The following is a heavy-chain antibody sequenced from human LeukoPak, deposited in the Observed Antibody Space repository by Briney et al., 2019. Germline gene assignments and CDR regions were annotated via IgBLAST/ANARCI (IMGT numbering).Heavy chain of an antibody. CDR3: ARVRVATIEAPYYYGMDV. Sequence: GGSLRLSCAVSGFSVSVNYMSWVRQAPGKGLEWVSVFFSSGYTKYADSVKGRFTISRDNSENTLNLEMNSLRAEDTAVYYCARVRVATIEAPYYYGMDVWGQGTTVTVSS. J-gene: IGHJ6*02. CDR1: GFSVSVNY. V-gene: IGHV3-66*01. CDR2: FFSSGYT. D-gene: IGHD5-12*01.